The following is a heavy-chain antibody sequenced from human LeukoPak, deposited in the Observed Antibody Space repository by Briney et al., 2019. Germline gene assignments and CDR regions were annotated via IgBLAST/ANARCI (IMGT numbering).Heavy chain of an antibody. CDR1: GGSISSYY. J-gene: IGHJ6*03. Sequence: ASETLSLTCTVSGGSISSYYWSWIRQPAGKGLEWIGRIYTSGSTNYNPSLKSRVTMSVDTSKNQFSLKLSSVTAADTAVYYCARAPYYDILTGPMYYYMDVWGKGTTVTVSS. V-gene: IGHV4-4*07. D-gene: IGHD3-9*01. CDR3: ARAPYYDILTGPMYYYMDV. CDR2: IYTSGST.